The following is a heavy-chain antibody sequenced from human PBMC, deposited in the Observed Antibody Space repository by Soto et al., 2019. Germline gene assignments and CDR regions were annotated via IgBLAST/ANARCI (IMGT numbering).Heavy chain of an antibody. Sequence: GESLKISCNGSGYSFAGYWITWVRQKPWKGLEWMGRIDPSDSQTYYSPSFRGHVTISVTKSITTVFLQWSSLRASDTAMYHCARQIYDSDTGPNFQYYFDSWGQGTPVTVSS. CDR1: GYSFAGYW. J-gene: IGHJ4*02. CDR2: IDPSDSQT. V-gene: IGHV5-10-1*01. CDR3: ARQIYDSDTGPNFQYYFDS. D-gene: IGHD3-22*01.